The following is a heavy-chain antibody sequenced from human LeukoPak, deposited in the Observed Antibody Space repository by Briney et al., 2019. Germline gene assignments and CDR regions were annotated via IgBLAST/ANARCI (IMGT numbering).Heavy chain of an antibody. D-gene: IGHD5-18*01. CDR2: IIPIFGTA. CDR1: GYTFTSYY. Sequence: SVKVSCKASGYTFTSYYMHWVRQAPGQGLEWMGEIIPIFGTANYAQKFQGRVTITADESTSTAYMELSSLRSEDTAVYYCARDPLPVDTAMGYYGMDVWGQGTTVTVSS. V-gene: IGHV1-69*13. J-gene: IGHJ6*02. CDR3: ARDPLPVDTAMGYYGMDV.